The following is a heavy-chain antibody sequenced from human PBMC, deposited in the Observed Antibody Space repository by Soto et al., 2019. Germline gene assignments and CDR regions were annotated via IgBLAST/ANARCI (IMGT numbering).Heavy chain of an antibody. CDR2: ISSNGGST. CDR1: GFTFSSYA. CDR3: AGAPSYDYGDNDAFDI. D-gene: IGHD4-17*01. V-gene: IGHV3-64*01. J-gene: IGHJ3*02. Sequence: SGGSLRLSCAASGFTFSSYAMHWVRQAPGKGLEYVSAISSNGGSTYYANSVKGGFTISRDNSKNTLYLQMGSLRAEDMAVYYCAGAPSYDYGDNDAFDIWGQGTMVTVSS.